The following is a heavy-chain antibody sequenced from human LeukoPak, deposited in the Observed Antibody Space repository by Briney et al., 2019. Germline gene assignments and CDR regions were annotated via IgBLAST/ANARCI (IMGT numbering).Heavy chain of an antibody. CDR1: SGSINNYY. D-gene: IGHD1-14*01. CDR3: ARTNQISETAFDI. J-gene: IGHJ3*02. CDR2: ILSSGST. Sequence: PSETLYLTCNVSSGSINNYYWSWIRQTPGKGLEWIGYILSSGSTNYNPSVKSRVTISVDASKNQFSLKLTSVTAADTAVYYCARTNQISETAFDIWGQGTMVIVSS. V-gene: IGHV4-59*01.